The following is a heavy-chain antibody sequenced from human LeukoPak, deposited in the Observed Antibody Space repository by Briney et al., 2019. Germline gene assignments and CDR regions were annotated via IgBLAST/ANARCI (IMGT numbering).Heavy chain of an antibody. CDR2: IYWDDDK. J-gene: IGHJ4*02. Sequence: SGPTLVNPTQTLTLTCTFSGFSLRTSGVGVGWIRPPPGKALEWLALIYWDDDKRYSPSLKSRLTITKDTSKNEVVLTMTNMDPVDTATYYCAHRPPNWAIDYWGQGTLVTVSS. V-gene: IGHV2-5*02. CDR1: GFSLRTSGVG. D-gene: IGHD7-27*01. CDR3: AHRPPNWAIDY.